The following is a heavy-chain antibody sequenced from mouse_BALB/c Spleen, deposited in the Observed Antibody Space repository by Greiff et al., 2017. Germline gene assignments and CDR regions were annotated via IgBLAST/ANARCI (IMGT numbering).Heavy chain of an antibody. J-gene: IGHJ1*01. V-gene: IGHV5-9-4*01. D-gene: IGHD1-1*01. CDR3: ARRGSSSRYFDD. Sequence: EVNLVESGAGLVKPGGSLKLSCAASGYTFSSYAMSWVRQSPEKRLEWVAEISSGGSYTYYPDTVTGRFTISRDNAKNTLYLEMSSLSSEDTAMYYCARRGSSSRYFDDWGAGTTVTVSS. CDR1: GYTFSSYA. CDR2: ISSGGSYT.